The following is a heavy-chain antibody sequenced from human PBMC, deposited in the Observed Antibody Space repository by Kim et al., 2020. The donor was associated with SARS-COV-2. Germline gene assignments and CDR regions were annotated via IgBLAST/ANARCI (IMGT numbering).Heavy chain of an antibody. Sequence: KLQGRVTMTTDTSTSTAYMELRSLRSDDTAVYYCARWDTSSSGRHDAFDIWGQGTMVTVSS. CDR3: ARWDTSSSGRHDAFDI. D-gene: IGHD6-13*01. J-gene: IGHJ3*02. V-gene: IGHV1-18*01.